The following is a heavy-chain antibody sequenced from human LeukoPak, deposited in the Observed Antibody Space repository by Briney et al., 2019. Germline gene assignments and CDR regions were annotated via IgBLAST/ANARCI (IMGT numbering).Heavy chain of an antibody. V-gene: IGHV3-64*01. D-gene: IGHD4-17*01. CDR2: ISSNGGST. CDR3: ARDIGDYHRDY. J-gene: IGHJ4*02. Sequence: PGGSLRPSCAASGFTFSSYAMFWVRQAPGKGLEYVSAISSNGGSTYYASSVKGRFTISRDNSKNTLYLQMGSLRAEDMAVYYCARDIGDYHRDYWGQGTLVTVSS. CDR1: GFTFSSYA.